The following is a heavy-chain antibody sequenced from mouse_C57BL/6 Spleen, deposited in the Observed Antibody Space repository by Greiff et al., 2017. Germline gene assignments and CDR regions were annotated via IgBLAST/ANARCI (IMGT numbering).Heavy chain of an antibody. Sequence: VQLQQSGAELVKPGASVKLSCTASGFNIKDDYMHWVKQRTEQGLEWIGRIDPEDGETKYASKFQGKATITADTSSNTAYLQLSSLTSEDAAVYYWARRGTVVATGYFDYGGQGTTLTVSS. CDR3: ARRGTVVATGYFDY. CDR1: GFNIKDDY. V-gene: IGHV14-2*01. CDR2: IDPEDGET. D-gene: IGHD1-1*01. J-gene: IGHJ2*01.